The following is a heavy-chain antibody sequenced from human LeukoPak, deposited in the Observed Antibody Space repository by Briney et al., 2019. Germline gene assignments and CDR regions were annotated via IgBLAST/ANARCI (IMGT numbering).Heavy chain of an antibody. V-gene: IGHV4-31*03. CDR2: ISYSGSP. Sequence: PSGTLSLTCTVSGASISSGGYYWSWIRQHPGKGLEWIGYISYSGSPYYNPSLKGRVTISVDTSRNQFSLKLSSVTAADTAVYYCARGPHCSSTSCYSEYFHHWGQGTLVTVSS. J-gene: IGHJ1*01. D-gene: IGHD2-2*01. CDR1: GASISSGGYY. CDR3: ARGPHCSSTSCYSEYFHH.